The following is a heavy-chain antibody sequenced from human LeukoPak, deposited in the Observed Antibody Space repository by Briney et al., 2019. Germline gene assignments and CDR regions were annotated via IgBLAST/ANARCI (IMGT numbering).Heavy chain of an antibody. Sequence: SVKVSCKASGGTFSSYAISWVRQAPGQGLEWMGGIIPIFGTANYAQKFQGRVTITADESTSTAYMELSSLRSEDTAVYYCARERLLVFGELSGDFDYWGQGTLVTVSS. CDR1: GGTFSSYA. V-gene: IGHV1-69*13. CDR2: IIPIFGTA. J-gene: IGHJ4*02. D-gene: IGHD3-10*01. CDR3: ARERLLVFGELSGDFDY.